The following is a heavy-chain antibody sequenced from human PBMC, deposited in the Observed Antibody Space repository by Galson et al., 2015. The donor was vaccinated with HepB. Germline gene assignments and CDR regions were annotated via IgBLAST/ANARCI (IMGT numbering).Heavy chain of an antibody. CDR3: ASSRPCSNADCYRAFDM. D-gene: IGHD2-21*02. J-gene: IGHJ3*02. CDR2: VSADGSNE. V-gene: IGHV3-30*04. Sequence: SLRLSCADSGFTFRSNSMNWARQAPGKGLEWVAIVSADGSNEDYADSVKGRFFISRDNSKNTLYLQMSSLRTEDTAVYYCASSRPCSNADCYRAFDMWGQGTMVIVSS. CDR1: GFTFRSNS.